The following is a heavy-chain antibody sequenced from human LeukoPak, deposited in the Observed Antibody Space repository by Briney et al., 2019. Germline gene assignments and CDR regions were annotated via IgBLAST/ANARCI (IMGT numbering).Heavy chain of an antibody. Sequence: ASVKVSCKASGYTFTSYGISWVRQAPGQGLEWMGWISAYNGNTNYAQKLQGRVTMTTDTSTSTAYMELRSLRSDDTAVYYCARVRFGDSSDWYFDLWGRGTLVTVSS. CDR3: ARVRFGDSSDWYFDL. CDR2: ISAYNGNT. D-gene: IGHD3-10*01. J-gene: IGHJ2*01. V-gene: IGHV1-18*01. CDR1: GYTFTSYG.